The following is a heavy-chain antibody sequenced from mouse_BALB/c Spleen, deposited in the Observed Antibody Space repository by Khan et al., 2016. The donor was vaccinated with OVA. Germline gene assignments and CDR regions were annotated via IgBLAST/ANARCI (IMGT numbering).Heavy chain of an antibody. V-gene: IGHV2-6-7*01. J-gene: IGHJ4*01. D-gene: IGHD2-4*01. CDR1: GFSLTGYG. CDR2: IWGDGST. CDR3: AREIYYDYAYYYAMDY. Sequence: VKLQESGPGLVAPSQSLSITYTVSGFSLTGYGVNWVRQPPGKGLEGLGMIWGDGSTDYNSALKSRLSISKDNSKSQVFLKMNSLHTDDTARYYCAREIYYDYAYYYAMDYWGQGTSVTVSS.